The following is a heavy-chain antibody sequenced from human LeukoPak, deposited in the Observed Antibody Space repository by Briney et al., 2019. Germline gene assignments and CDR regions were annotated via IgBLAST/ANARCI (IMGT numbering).Heavy chain of an antibody. CDR3: ARRAGAYSHPYDY. CDR1: GFTFSSYV. J-gene: IGHJ4*02. Sequence: GGSLRLSCAASGFTFSSYVMHWVRQAPGKGLEWVSFIYSDNTHYSDSVKGRFTISRDNSKNTLYLQMNSLRAEDTAVYYCARRAGAYSHPYDYWGQGTLVTVSS. CDR2: IYSDNT. V-gene: IGHV3-53*01. D-gene: IGHD4/OR15-4a*01.